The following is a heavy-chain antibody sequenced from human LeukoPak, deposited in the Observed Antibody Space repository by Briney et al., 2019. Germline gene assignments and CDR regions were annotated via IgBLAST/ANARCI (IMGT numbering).Heavy chain of an antibody. CDR3: ARRAGAYSHPYDY. CDR1: GFTFSSYV. J-gene: IGHJ4*02. Sequence: GGSLRLSCAASGFTFSSYVMHWVRQAPGKGLEWVSFIYSDNTHYSDSVKGRFTISRDNSKNTLYLQMNSLRAEDTAVYYCARRAGAYSHPYDYWGQGTLVTVSS. CDR2: IYSDNT. V-gene: IGHV3-53*01. D-gene: IGHD4/OR15-4a*01.